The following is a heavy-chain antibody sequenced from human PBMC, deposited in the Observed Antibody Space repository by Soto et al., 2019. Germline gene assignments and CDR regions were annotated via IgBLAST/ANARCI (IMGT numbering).Heavy chain of an antibody. D-gene: IGHD3-16*01. CDR3: VHKGGGDRILDY. CDR2: IYWDVYK. J-gene: IGHJ4*02. V-gene: IGHV2-5*02. Sequence: QITLKESGPALVKPTQTLTLTCTFSGFSLSTSGVGVGWIRQPPGEALEWLALIYWDVYKHFSPSLESRLTITKDTSKNQVVLTMTNMDPVDTATYCCVHKGGGDRILDYWGQGTLVTVSS. CDR1: GFSLSTSGVG.